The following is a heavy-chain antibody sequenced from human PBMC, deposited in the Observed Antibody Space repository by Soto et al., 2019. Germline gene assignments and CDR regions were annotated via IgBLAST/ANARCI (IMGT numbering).Heavy chain of an antibody. V-gene: IGHV4-4*02. CDR3: ARRDCSGGSCYSARYFDY. CDR1: GGSISSNNW. Sequence: QVQLQESGPGLVKPSGTLSLTCDVSGGSISSNNWWSWVRQTPGKGLEWIGEIYHSGSTNYNPSLQRRVTISVDKSKNQFSLKLNSVAAADTAVYYCARRDCSGGSCYSARYFDYWGQGTLVTVSS. D-gene: IGHD2-15*01. CDR2: IYHSGST. J-gene: IGHJ4*02.